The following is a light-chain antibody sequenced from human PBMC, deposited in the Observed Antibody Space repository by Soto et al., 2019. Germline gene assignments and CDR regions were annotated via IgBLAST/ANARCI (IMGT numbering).Light chain of an antibody. J-gene: IGLJ1*01. CDR3: SSFVDSTTYV. Sequence: QSALTQPPSVSGSPGQSVTISCTGTSSDVGAFNYVSWYQHHPGKAPKFLIYEVNKRPSGVPYRFSGSKSGNTASLTVSGLQPEDEAEYFCSSFVDSTTYVFGTGTKVTVL. CDR1: SSDVGAFNY. CDR2: EVN. V-gene: IGLV2-8*01.